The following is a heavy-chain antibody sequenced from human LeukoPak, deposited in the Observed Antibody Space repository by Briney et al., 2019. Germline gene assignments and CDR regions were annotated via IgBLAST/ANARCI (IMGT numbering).Heavy chain of an antibody. CDR3: ARRGGSPLGAFDI. Sequence: PSETLSLTCTVSGGSISSYYWSWIRQPAGKGLEWIGRIYTSGSTNYNPSLKSRVTISVDSSKSQFSLKLTSVTAADTAVYYCARRGGSPLGAFDIWGQGTMVTVSS. CDR2: IYTSGST. CDR1: GGSISSYY. V-gene: IGHV4-4*07. J-gene: IGHJ3*02. D-gene: IGHD1-26*01.